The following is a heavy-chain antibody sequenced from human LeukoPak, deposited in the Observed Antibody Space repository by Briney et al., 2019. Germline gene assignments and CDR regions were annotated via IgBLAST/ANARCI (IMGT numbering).Heavy chain of an antibody. CDR3: ARRTRDGYNPFDY. V-gene: IGHV5-51*01. CDR1: GYSFTSYW. D-gene: IGHD5-24*01. Sequence: GESLKISCKGSGYSFTSYWIGWVRQKPGKGLEWMGIIYAGDSDTRYSPSFQGQVTISADKSISTAYLQWSSLKASDTAMYYCARRTRDGYNPFDYWGQGTLVTVSS. J-gene: IGHJ4*02. CDR2: IYAGDSDT.